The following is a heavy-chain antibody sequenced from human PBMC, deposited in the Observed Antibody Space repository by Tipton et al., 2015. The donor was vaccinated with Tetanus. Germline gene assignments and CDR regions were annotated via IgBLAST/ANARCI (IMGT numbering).Heavy chain of an antibody. D-gene: IGHD3-10*01. CDR2: ISPNNGNT. V-gene: IGHV1-18*01. J-gene: IGHJ3*02. CDR3: ARDYFGSGPHYVFDI. Sequence: QSGAEVKKPGASVKVSCKASGYTFTNYGITWVRQAPGQGLEWMGWISPNNGNTNYAQKLQGRLTLTTDTPTSTANMELRSLRSDDTAIYYCARDYFGSGPHYVFDIWGQGTMVTVSS. CDR1: GYTFTNYG.